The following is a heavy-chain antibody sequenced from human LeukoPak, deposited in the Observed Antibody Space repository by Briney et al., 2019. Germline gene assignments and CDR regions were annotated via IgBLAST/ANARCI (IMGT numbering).Heavy chain of an antibody. CDR2: IYSGGNT. CDR3: ASSGGEYLLFDD. Sequence: GGSLRLSCAASGFTVSSNYMSWVRQAPGKGLEWVSVIYSGGNTYYADSVKGRFTISRDNSKNTLYLQMNSLRAEDTAVYYCASSGGEYLLFDDWGQGTLVTVSS. J-gene: IGHJ4*02. CDR1: GFTVSSNY. D-gene: IGHD2-21*01. V-gene: IGHV3-66*01.